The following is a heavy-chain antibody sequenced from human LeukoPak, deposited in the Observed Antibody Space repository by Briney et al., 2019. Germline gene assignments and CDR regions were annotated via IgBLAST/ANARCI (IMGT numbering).Heavy chain of an antibody. CDR2: ISGSGGST. J-gene: IGHJ4*02. D-gene: IGHD6-19*01. CDR1: GVTFSSYG. CDR3: AKDRQWLGESEFDY. V-gene: IGHV3-23*01. Sequence: GGTLRLSCAASGVTFSSYGMSWVRQAPGKGLEWVSAISGSGGSTYYADSVKGRFTISRDNSKNTLYLQMNSLRAEDTAVYYCAKDRQWLGESEFDYWGQGTLVTVSS.